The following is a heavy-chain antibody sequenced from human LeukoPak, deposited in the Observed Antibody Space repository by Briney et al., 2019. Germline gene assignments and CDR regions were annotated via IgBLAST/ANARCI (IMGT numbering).Heavy chain of an antibody. D-gene: IGHD5-12*01. CDR1: GGSISSYY. CDR3: ARGAGYSGYYYYYYYMDV. J-gene: IGHJ6*03. V-gene: IGHV4-59*01. CDR2: IYYSGST. Sequence: SETLSLTCTVSGGSISSYYWSWIRQPPGKGLEWIGYIYYSGSTNYNPSLKSRVTISVDTSKNQFSLKLSSVTAADTAVYYCARGAGYSGYYYYYYYMDVWGKGTTVTVSS.